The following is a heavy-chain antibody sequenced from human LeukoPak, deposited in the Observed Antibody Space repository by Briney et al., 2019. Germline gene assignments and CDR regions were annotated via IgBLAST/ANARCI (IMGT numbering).Heavy chain of an antibody. CDR2: INPNSGGT. CDR1: GYTFTGYY. Sequence: ASVKVSCKASGYTFTGYYMHWVRQAPGQGLEWMGWINPNSGGTNYAQKFQGRVTMTRDTSISTAYMELSRLRSDDTAVYYCARERRDTNWFDPWGQRTLVTVSS. D-gene: IGHD5-18*01. V-gene: IGHV1-2*02. J-gene: IGHJ5*02. CDR3: ARERRDTNWFDP.